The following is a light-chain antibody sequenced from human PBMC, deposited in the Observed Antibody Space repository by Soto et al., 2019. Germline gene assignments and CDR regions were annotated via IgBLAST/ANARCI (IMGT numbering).Light chain of an antibody. J-gene: IGKJ5*01. CDR1: QAINTY. CDR2: GTS. CDR3: KQSYSTLLMT. V-gene: IGKV1-39*01. Sequence: DIQMTQSPSFLSASVGDRVTISCRASQAINTYLNWYQQKPGKAPKLLIYGTSDLQNGVPSRFSGGESGTNFTLTISSLQTEDFATYYCKQSYSTLLMTCGQVTRMEV.